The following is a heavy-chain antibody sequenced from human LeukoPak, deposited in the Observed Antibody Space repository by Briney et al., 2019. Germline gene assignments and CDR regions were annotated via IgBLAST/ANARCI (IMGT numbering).Heavy chain of an antibody. D-gene: IGHD3-3*01. Sequence: SVKVSCKASGGTFISYAISWVRQAPGQGREWMGGIIPIFGTANYAQKFQGRVTITADESTSTAYMELSSLRSEDTAVYYCARVTIFGVVIGCFDYWGQGTLVTVSS. CDR1: GGTFISYA. CDR3: ARVTIFGVVIGCFDY. J-gene: IGHJ4*02. CDR2: IIPIFGTA. V-gene: IGHV1-69*13.